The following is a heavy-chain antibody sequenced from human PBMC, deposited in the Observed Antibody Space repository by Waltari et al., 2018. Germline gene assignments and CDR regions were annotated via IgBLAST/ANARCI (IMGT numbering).Heavy chain of an antibody. CDR1: GFTFSSYG. D-gene: IGHD2-8*02. Sequence: QVQLVESGGGVVQPGRSLRLSCAASGFTFSSYGMHWVRQAPGKGLEWVAVIWYDGSNKYYADSVKGRFTISRDNSKNTLYLQMNSLRAEDTAVYYCARDGGVDGTGFDYWGQGTLVTVSS. CDR2: IWYDGSNK. J-gene: IGHJ4*02. V-gene: IGHV3-33*01. CDR3: ARDGGVDGTGFDY.